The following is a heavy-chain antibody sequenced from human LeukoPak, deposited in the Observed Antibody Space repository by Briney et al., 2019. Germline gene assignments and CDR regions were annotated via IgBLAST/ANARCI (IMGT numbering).Heavy chain of an antibody. CDR1: GGSISSSSYY. D-gene: IGHD6-19*01. CDR3: ARRVIPVADEAHNFDY. V-gene: IGHV4-39*07. CDR2: IYYSGST. J-gene: IGHJ4*02. Sequence: SETLSLTCTVSGGSISSSSYYWGWIRQPPGKGLEWIGSIYYSGSTYYNPSLKSRVTISVDTSKKQFSLKLSSVTAADTAVYYCARRVIPVADEAHNFDYWGQGTLVTVSS.